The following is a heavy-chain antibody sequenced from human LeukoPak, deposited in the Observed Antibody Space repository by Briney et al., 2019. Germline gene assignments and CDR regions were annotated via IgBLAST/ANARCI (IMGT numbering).Heavy chain of an antibody. Sequence: GASVKVSCKASGYTFTGYYMHWGRQAPGQGLGWREWMNPNSGDTNYVQKFEVGRVTVTRDTSTSTAYMELSRLRSDATAVYYCARFAQDWGTFDYWGQGTLVTVSS. V-gene: IGHV1-2*02. CDR3: ARFAQDWGTFDY. CDR2: MNPNSGDT. CDR1: GYTFTGYY. D-gene: IGHD7-27*01. J-gene: IGHJ4*02.